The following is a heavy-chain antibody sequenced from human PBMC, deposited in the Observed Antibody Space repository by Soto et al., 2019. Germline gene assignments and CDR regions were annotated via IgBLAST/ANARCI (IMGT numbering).Heavy chain of an antibody. D-gene: IGHD6-13*01. CDR3: TRLTNIAPYYFDY. CDR1: GFTFGNYA. Sequence: GGSLRLSCTVSGFTFGNYALTWVRQAPGKAPEWVGLIRSKVFNRTTEYATSVKGRFTLTRDDSKNIASLQMNSLKTEDTAVYYCTRLTNIAPYYFDYWGQGTLVTVSS. CDR2: IRSKVFNRTT. V-gene: IGHV3-49*04. J-gene: IGHJ4*02.